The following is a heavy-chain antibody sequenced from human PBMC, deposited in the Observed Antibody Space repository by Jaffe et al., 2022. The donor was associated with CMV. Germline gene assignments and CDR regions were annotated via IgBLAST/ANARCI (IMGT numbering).Heavy chain of an antibody. V-gene: IGHV3-23*04. Sequence: EVQLVESGGGLVQPGGSLRLSCAASGFTFSSYAMSWVRQAPGKGLEWVSAISGSGGSTYYADSVKGRFTISRDNSKNTLYLQMNSLRAEDTAVYYCAKAGLGNIVVVTASDYWGQGTLVTVSS. D-gene: IGHD2-21*02. CDR1: GFTFSSYA. J-gene: IGHJ4*02. CDR3: AKAGLGNIVVVTASDY. CDR2: ISGSGGST.